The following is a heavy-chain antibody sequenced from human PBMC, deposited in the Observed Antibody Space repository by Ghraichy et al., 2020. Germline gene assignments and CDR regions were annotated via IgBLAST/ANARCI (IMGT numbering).Heavy chain of an antibody. Sequence: ASVKVSCKASGYTFSGYYMHWVRQAPGQGLEWMGWINPNSGGTNYAQKFQGRVTMTRDTSISTAYMELSRLRSDDTAVYYCARSAAGTWLWYFDSWGQGTLVTVS. V-gene: IGHV1-2*02. CDR2: INPNSGGT. D-gene: IGHD6-13*01. J-gene: IGHJ4*02. CDR1: GYTFSGYY. CDR3: ARSAAGTWLWYFDS.